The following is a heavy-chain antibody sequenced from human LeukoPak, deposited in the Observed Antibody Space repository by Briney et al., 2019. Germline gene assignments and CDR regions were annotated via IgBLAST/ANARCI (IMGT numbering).Heavy chain of an antibody. Sequence: AASVKVSCKASGGTFSSYAISWVRQAPGQGLEWMGRIIPILGIANYAQKFQGRVTITADKSTSTAYMELSSLRSEDTAVYYCARDDYDFWRGYYGFDYWGQGTLVTVSS. CDR3: ARDDYDFWRGYYGFDY. CDR2: IIPILGIA. D-gene: IGHD3-3*01. V-gene: IGHV1-69*04. J-gene: IGHJ4*02. CDR1: GGTFSSYA.